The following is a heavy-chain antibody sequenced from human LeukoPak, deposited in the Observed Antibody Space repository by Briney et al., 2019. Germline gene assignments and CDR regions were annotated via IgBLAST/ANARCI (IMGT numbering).Heavy chain of an antibody. J-gene: IGHJ3*02. CDR1: GGSFSSYY. CDR2: VYYSGST. D-gene: IGHD3-22*01. CDR3: ARERGYYDSSGHTTGTFDI. V-gene: IGHV4-59*01. Sequence: SETLSLTCTASGGSFSSYYWSWVRQPPRKGLEWIGYVYYSGSTNYNPSLKSRVTISVDTSENQFSLKLSSVTAADTAVYYCARERGYYDSSGHTTGTFDIWGQGTMVTVSS.